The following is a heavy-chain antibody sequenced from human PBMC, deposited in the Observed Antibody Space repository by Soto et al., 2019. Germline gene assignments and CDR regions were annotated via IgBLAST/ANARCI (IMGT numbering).Heavy chain of an antibody. CDR3: ARRVAATLSYYHYMDV. J-gene: IGHJ6*03. CDR2: IYPGDSDT. V-gene: IGHV5-51*01. Sequence: PGESLKISCKGSGYSFTSYWIGWVRQMPGKGLEWMGIIYPGDSDTRYSPSFQGQVTISADKSISTAYLQWSSLKASDTAMYYCARRVAATLSYYHYMDVWGKGTTVTVSS. D-gene: IGHD2-15*01. CDR1: GYSFTSYW.